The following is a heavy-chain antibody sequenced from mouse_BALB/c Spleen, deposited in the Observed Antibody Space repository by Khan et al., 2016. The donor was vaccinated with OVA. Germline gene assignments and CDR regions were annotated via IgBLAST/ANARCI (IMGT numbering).Heavy chain of an antibody. CDR3: ARSGTTVVAYWYFDV. V-gene: IGHV3-1*02. CDR1: GYSITGGYS. Sequence: EVELVESGPDLVKPSQSLSLTCTVTGYSITGGYSWHWIRQFPGNKLEWMGYIHYSGRTNYNQSLKSRISITRDTSKNQFFLQLNSVTTEDTATYYCARSGTTVVAYWYFDVWGAGTMVTVSS. CDR2: IHYSGRT. J-gene: IGHJ1*01. D-gene: IGHD1-1*01.